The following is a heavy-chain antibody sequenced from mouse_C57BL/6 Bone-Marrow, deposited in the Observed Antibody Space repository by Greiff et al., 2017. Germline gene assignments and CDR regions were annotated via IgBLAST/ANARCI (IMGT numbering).Heavy chain of an antibody. V-gene: IGHV1-5*01. CDR1: GYTFTSYW. CDR2: IYPGNSDT. CDR3: TREDYDYGGRPWFAY. Sequence: EVQLQQSGTVLARPGASVKMSCKTSGYTFTSYWMHWVKQRPGQGLEWIGAIYPGNSDTSYNQKFKGKAKLTAVTSASTAYMELSSLTKEDSAVYYCTREDYDYGGRPWFAYWGQGTLVTVSA. D-gene: IGHD2-4*01. J-gene: IGHJ3*01.